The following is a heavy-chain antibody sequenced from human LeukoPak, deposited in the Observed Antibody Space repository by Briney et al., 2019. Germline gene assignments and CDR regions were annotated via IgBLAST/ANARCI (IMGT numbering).Heavy chain of an antibody. Sequence: GGSLRLSCAASGFTFSGSAMHWVRQASGKGLEWVGRIRSKANSYATAYAASVKGRFTISRDDSKNTAYLQMNSLNTEDTAVYYCTRDGYNNDYWGQGTLVTVSS. D-gene: IGHD5-24*01. CDR1: GFTFSGSA. CDR3: TRDGYNNDY. V-gene: IGHV3-73*01. J-gene: IGHJ4*02. CDR2: IRSKANSYAT.